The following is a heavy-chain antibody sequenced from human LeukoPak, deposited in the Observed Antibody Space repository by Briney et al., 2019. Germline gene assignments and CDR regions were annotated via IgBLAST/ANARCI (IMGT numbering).Heavy chain of an antibody. Sequence: GGSLRLSCVASGFTFRSYSMHWVRQAPGKGLVWVSRIKTDGITTTYADSVKGRFTISRDNAKNTLFLQMDSLRAEDTAVYYCARDQQQLLLWGQGTLVTVSS. V-gene: IGHV3-74*01. D-gene: IGHD6-13*01. J-gene: IGHJ4*02. CDR3: ARDQQQLLL. CDR2: IKTDGITT. CDR1: GFTFRSYS.